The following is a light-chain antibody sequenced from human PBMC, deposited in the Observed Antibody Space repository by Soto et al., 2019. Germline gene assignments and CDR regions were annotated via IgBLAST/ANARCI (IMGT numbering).Light chain of an antibody. CDR3: VLYMGSGISV. CDR2: ATN. Sequence: QTVVTQEPSFSVSPGGTVTLTCGLSSGSVSPSYYPSWYQQTAGQPPRTLIYATNSRASGVPDRFSGSILGNKAALTITGDQADDESHYYCVLYMGSGISVFGGGTQLNVL. J-gene: IGLJ3*02. V-gene: IGLV8-61*01. CDR1: SGSVSPSYY.